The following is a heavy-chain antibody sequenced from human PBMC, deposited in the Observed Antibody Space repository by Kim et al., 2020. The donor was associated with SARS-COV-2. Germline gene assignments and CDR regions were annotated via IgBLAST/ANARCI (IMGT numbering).Heavy chain of an antibody. D-gene: IGHD4-17*01. CDR2: ISAYNGNT. V-gene: IGHV1-18*01. CDR1: GYTFTSYG. Sequence: ASVKVSCKASGYTFTSYGISWVRQAPGQGLEWMGWISAYNGNTNYAQKLQGRVTMTTDTSTSTAYMELRSLRSDDTAVYYCARVRNDYGDVACDYWGQGTLLTVSS. CDR3: ARVRNDYGDVACDY. J-gene: IGHJ4*02.